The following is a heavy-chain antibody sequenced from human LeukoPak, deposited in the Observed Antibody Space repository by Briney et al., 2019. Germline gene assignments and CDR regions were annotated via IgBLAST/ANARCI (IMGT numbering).Heavy chain of an antibody. CDR2: MYYSGST. D-gene: IGHD3-10*01. Sequence: SETLSLACTVSGGSISSYYWSWIRQPPGKGLEWIGYMYYSGSTNYNPSLKSRVTISVDTSKNQFSLKLSSVTAADTAVYYCARTERSTMVRGVSNNWFDPWGQGTLVTVSS. V-gene: IGHV4-59*01. CDR1: GGSISSYY. J-gene: IGHJ5*02. CDR3: ARTERSTMVRGVSNNWFDP.